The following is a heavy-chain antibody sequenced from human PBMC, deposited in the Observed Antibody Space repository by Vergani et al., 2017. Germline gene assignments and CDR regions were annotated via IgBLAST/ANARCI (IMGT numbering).Heavy chain of an antibody. CDR1: GGSISSGGYY. CDR2: IYYSGST. Sequence: QVQLQESGPGLVKPSQTLSLTCTVSGGSISSGGYYWSWIRQHPGKGLEWIGYIYYSGSTYYNPSLKSRVTISVDTSKNQFSLKLTSVTAADTAVYYCARDQASGYCSGGSCYLGWFDPWGQGTLVTVSS. J-gene: IGHJ5*02. V-gene: IGHV4-31*03. D-gene: IGHD2-15*01. CDR3: ARDQASGYCSGGSCYLGWFDP.